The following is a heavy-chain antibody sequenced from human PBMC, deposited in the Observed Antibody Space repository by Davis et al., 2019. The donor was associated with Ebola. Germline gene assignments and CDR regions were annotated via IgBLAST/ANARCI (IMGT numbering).Heavy chain of an antibody. J-gene: IGHJ4*02. V-gene: IGHV1-8*01. CDR3: ARGIAARPLVNY. Sequence: ASVKVSCKASGYTFTSYDINWVRQATGQGLEWMGWMNPNSGNTGYAQKFQGRVTMTRNTSISTAYMELSSLRSEDTAVYYCARGIAARPLVNYWGQGTLVTVSS. CDR1: GYTFTSYD. CDR2: MNPNSGNT. D-gene: IGHD6-6*01.